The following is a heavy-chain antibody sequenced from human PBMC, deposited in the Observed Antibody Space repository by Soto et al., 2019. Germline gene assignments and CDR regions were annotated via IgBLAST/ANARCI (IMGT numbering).Heavy chain of an antibody. V-gene: IGHV3-53*01. CDR2: IYSGGST. Sequence: GGSLRLSCAASGFTVSSNYMSWVRQAPGKGLEWVSVIYSGGSTYYADSVKGRFTISRDNSKNTLYLQRNSLRAEDTAVYYCARDSSGYYYYYYMDVWGKGTTVTVSS. J-gene: IGHJ6*03. D-gene: IGHD3-22*01. CDR1: GFTVSSNY. CDR3: ARDSSGYYYYYYMDV.